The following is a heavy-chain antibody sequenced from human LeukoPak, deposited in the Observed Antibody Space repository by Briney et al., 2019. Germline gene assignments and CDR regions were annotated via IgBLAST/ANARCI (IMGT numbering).Heavy chain of an antibody. J-gene: IGHJ4*02. Sequence: SETLSLTCTVSGGSISSSSYYWGWIRQPPGKGLEWIGSIYYSGSTYYNPSLKSRVTISVDTSKNQFSLKLSSVTAADTAVYYCARVLTKSGYSSSFTYYFDYWGQGTLVTVSS. CDR2: IYYSGST. CDR1: GGSISSSSYY. V-gene: IGHV4-39*07. D-gene: IGHD6-13*01. CDR3: ARVLTKSGYSSSFTYYFDY.